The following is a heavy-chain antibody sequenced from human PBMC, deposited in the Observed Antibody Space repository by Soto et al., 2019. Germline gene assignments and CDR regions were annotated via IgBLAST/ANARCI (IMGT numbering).Heavy chain of an antibody. Sequence: YHISWLSQTKEKGLEWMGWISAYIGNTNYAQKFQGRVTMTADESTSTAYMGLRSLRSEDTAVYYCARPDSGGFHYVPYDLDFWGHGTPVTVSS. CDR2: ISAYIGNT. CDR1: YH. V-gene: IGHV1-18*01. D-gene: IGHD3-22*01. CDR3: ARPDSGGFHYVPYDLDF. J-gene: IGHJ4*01.